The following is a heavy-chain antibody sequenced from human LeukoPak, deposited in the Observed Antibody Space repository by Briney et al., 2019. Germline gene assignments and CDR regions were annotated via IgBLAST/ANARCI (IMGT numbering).Heavy chain of an antibody. Sequence: GGSLRLSCGAPGFTFSSYWMHWVRQAPGKGLEWVSGISWNGGTIDYADSVKGRFTISRDNAKNSPYLQMNSLRAEDTALYYCAKDPYSRGNSYFDYWGQGTLVTVSS. CDR2: ISWNGGTI. J-gene: IGHJ4*02. D-gene: IGHD4-23*01. CDR3: AKDPYSRGNSYFDY. V-gene: IGHV3-9*01. CDR1: GFTFSSYW.